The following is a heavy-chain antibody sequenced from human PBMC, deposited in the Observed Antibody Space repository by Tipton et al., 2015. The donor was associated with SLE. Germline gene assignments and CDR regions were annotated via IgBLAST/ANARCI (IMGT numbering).Heavy chain of an antibody. V-gene: IGHV1-69*02. J-gene: IGHJ4*02. CDR3: ARGDYYGSGRYFDY. CDR2: IIPILGIA. Sequence: QVQLVQSGAEVKKPGSSVKVSCKASGGTFSSYTISWVRQAPGQGLEWMGRIIPILGIANYAQKFQGRVTITADKSTSTAYMELSSLRSEDTAVYYCARGDYYGSGRYFDYWGQGTLVTVSS. CDR1: GGTFSSYT. D-gene: IGHD3-10*01.